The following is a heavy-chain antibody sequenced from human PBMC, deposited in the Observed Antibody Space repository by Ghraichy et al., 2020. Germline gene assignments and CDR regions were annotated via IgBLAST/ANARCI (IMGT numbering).Heavy chain of an antibody. J-gene: IGHJ3*02. CDR1: GGSISSYY. V-gene: IGHV4-59*01. Sequence: SETLSLTCTVSGGSISSYYWSWIRQPPGKGLEWIGYIYYSGSTNYNPSLKSRVTISVDTSKNQFSLKLSSVTAADTAVYYCARAQSYYYDSSGYSAFDIWGQGTMVTVSS. CDR3: ARAQSYYYDSSGYSAFDI. CDR2: IYYSGST. D-gene: IGHD3-22*01.